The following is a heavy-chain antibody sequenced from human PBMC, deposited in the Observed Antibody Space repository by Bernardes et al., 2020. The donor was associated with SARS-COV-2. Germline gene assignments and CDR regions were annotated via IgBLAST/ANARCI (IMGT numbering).Heavy chain of an antibody. Sequence: GSLRLSCAASGFPFIGYWMHWVRQVPGKGLVWVSRMNSDGSRTTYADSVKGRFTISRDNAKKILYLQMNSLRVEDTAVYFCASSYDSGSMGYWGQGTLITVSP. V-gene: IGHV3-74*01. CDR1: GFPFIGYW. J-gene: IGHJ4*02. CDR3: ASSYDSGSMGY. CDR2: MNSDGSRT. D-gene: IGHD1-7*01.